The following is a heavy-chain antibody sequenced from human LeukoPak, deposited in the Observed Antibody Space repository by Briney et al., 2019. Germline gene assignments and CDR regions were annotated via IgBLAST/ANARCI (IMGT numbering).Heavy chain of an antibody. D-gene: IGHD3-22*01. V-gene: IGHV1-3*04. CDR2: INTGKGNS. CDR3: ARVPLDDASGHYYPH. J-gene: IGHJ1*01. Sequence: ASVKVSCKTSGYTFTNYGMHWVRQAPRQSPEWMGWINTGKGNSKSSQKFQDRVTLTRDTSASTAYMELNSLSSEDTAVHYCARVPLDDASGHYYPHWGQGTLVTVSS. CDR1: GYTFTNYG.